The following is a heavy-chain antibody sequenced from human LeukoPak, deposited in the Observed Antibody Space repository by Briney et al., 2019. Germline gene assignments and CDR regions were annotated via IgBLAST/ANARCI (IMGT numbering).Heavy chain of an antibody. V-gene: IGHV4-39*01. CDR2: IYYSGST. CDR3: ARLGYCSSTSCYSLFYYYYYMDV. D-gene: IGHD2-2*01. CDR1: GDSISSSSYY. J-gene: IGHJ6*03. Sequence: SETLSLTCTVSGDSISSSSYYWGWIRQPPGKGLEWIGSIYYSGSTYYNPSLKSRVTISVDTSKNQFSLKLSSVTAADTAVYYCARLGYCSSTSCYSLFYYYYYMDVWGKGTTVTVSS.